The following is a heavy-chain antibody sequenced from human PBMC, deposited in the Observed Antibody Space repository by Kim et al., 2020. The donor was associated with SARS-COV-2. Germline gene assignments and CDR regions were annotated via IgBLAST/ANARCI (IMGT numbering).Heavy chain of an antibody. J-gene: IGHJ3*02. D-gene: IGHD3-16*01. CDR2: TYYRSKWLN. CDR1: GDSVSSITDS. V-gene: IGHV6-1*01. CDR3: ARGARRVHAFDI. Sequence: SQTLSLTCAISGDSVSSITDSWNWIRLSPSRGLEWLGRTYYRSKWLNDYALSMKGRITVSRDTSKNEFSLQLNSVTAEDTALYYCARGARRVHAFDIWGQGTMVTVSS.